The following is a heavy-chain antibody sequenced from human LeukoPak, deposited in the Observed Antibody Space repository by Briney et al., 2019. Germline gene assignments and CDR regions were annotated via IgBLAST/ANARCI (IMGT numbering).Heavy chain of an antibody. D-gene: IGHD2-15*01. CDR3: ARADKVHFDY. CDR1: GGSISSGGYS. Sequence: SETLSLTCAVSGGSISSGGYSWSWIRQPPGTGLEWIGYIYQSGSTYYNPSLKSRVTISVDRSKNQFSLKLSSVTAADTAVYYCARADKVHFDYWGQGTLVTVSS. CDR2: IYQSGST. V-gene: IGHV4-30-2*01. J-gene: IGHJ4*02.